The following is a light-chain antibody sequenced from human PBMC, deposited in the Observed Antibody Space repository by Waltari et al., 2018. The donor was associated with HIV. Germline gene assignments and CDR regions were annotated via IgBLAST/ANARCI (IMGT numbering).Light chain of an antibody. Sequence: IQMAQSPSSLSAHVGDTVSLSCRASETINRFLNWYRQRPGKAPELLVHSVSTLQTGVPSRIRGSGSGTNFSLTITSLQPEDSATYFCQQSYTTLPYTFGQGTKLEI. CDR3: QQSYTTLPYT. CDR2: SVS. J-gene: IGKJ2*01. V-gene: IGKV1-39*01. CDR1: ETINRF.